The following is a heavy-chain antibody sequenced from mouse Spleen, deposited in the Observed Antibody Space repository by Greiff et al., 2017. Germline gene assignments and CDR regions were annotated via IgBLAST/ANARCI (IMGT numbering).Heavy chain of an antibody. CDR1: GFTFSDYG. D-gene: IGHD2-10*01. CDR3: ATAYYGNHYWYFDV. Sequence: EVKLVESGGGLVKPGGSLKLSCAASGFTFSDYGMHWVRQAPEKGLEWVAYISSGSSTIYYADTVKGRFTISRDNAKNTLFLQMTSLRSEDTAMYYCATAYYGNHYWYFDVWGAGTTVTVSS. J-gene: IGHJ1*01. V-gene: IGHV5-17*01. CDR2: ISSGSSTI.